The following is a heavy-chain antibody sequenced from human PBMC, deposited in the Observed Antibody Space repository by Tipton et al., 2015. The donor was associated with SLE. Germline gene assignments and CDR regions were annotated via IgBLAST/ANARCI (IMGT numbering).Heavy chain of an antibody. Sequence: LRLSCTVSGYSISSGFYWGWIRQPPGKGLEWIGNIYHSGSTFYNPSLKSRVTISVDTSKNQFSLKLSSVTAADTAVYYCARYGTYDGSRYFQHWGQGTLVTVSS. J-gene: IGHJ1*01. CDR3: ARYGTYDGSRYFQH. D-gene: IGHD1-26*01. V-gene: IGHV4-38-2*02. CDR2: IYHSGST. CDR1: GYSISSGFY.